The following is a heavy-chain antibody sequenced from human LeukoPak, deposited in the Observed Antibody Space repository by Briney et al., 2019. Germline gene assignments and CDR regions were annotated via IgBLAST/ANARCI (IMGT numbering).Heavy chain of an antibody. CDR3: ARSPVRYFDWLLSFDWFDP. D-gene: IGHD3-9*01. Sequence: SETLSLTCTVSGGSISSSSYYWGWIRQPPGKGLEWIGSIYYSGSTYYNPSLKSRVTISVDTSKNQFSLKLSSVTAADTAVYYCARSPVRYFDWLLSFDWFDPWGQGTLVTVSS. CDR1: GGSISSSSYY. CDR2: IYYSGST. V-gene: IGHV4-39*07. J-gene: IGHJ5*02.